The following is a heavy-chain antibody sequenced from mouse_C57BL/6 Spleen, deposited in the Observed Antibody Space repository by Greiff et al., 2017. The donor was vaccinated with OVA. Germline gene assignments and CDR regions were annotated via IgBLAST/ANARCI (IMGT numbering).Heavy chain of an antibody. CDR1: GYAFSSSW. Sequence: QVQLQQSGPELVKPGASVKISCKASGYAFSSSWMKWVKQRPGKGLEWIGRIYPGDGDTNYNGKFKGKATLTADKSSSTAYMQLSSLTSEDSAVYFCARSASGAMDYWGQGTSVTVSS. J-gene: IGHJ4*01. V-gene: IGHV1-82*01. D-gene: IGHD6-1*01. CDR3: ARSASGAMDY. CDR2: IYPGDGDT.